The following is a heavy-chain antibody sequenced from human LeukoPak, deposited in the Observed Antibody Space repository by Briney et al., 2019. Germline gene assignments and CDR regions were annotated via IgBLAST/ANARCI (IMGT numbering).Heavy chain of an antibody. CDR1: GGSISSGGYY. Sequence: SETLSLTCTVSGGSISSGGYYWSWIRQHPGKGLDWIGYIYHSGSTYYSPSLKSRVSMSVDTSKNQFSLNLSSVTAVDTAEYYCARKGDIAAAGHFDYWGQGTLVTVSS. CDR2: IYHSGST. J-gene: IGHJ4*02. CDR3: ARKGDIAAAGHFDY. V-gene: IGHV4-31*03. D-gene: IGHD6-13*01.